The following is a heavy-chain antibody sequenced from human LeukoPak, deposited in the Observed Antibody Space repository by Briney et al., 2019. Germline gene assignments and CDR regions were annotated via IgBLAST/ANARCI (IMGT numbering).Heavy chain of an antibody. CDR1: GFTFSSHW. D-gene: IGHD6-13*01. J-gene: IGHJ4*02. Sequence: GGSLRPSCAASGFTFSSHWMTWVRQAPGKGLEWVANIKQDGSEEYYVDSVKGRFTISRDNAKNSLYLQMNSLGAEDTAVYYCARRGTSSSWAHFDYWGQGTLVTVSS. CDR3: ARRGTSSSWAHFDY. V-gene: IGHV3-7*05. CDR2: IKQDGSEE.